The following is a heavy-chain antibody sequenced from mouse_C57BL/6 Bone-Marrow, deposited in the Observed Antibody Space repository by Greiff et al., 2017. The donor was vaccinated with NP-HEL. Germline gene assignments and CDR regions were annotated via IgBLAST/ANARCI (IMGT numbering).Heavy chain of an antibody. V-gene: IGHV5-6*01. J-gene: IGHJ3*01. Sequence: EVKVVESGGDLVKPGGSLKLSCAASGFTFSSYGMSWVRQTPDKRLEWVATISSGGSYTYYPDSVKGRFTISRDNAKNTLYLQMSSLKSEDTAMYYCARSGSPFAYWGQGTLVTVSA. CDR1: GFTFSSYG. D-gene: IGHD1-1*01. CDR2: ISSGGSYT. CDR3: ARSGSPFAY.